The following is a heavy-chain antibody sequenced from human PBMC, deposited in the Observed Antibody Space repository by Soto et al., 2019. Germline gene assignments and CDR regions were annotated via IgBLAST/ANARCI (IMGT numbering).Heavy chain of an antibody. CDR2: INPSGGST. D-gene: IGHD2-2*01. CDR3: ARAYCISTSCPSLGMDV. Sequence: ASVKVSCKASGYTFTSYYMHWVRQAPGQGLEWMGIINPSGGSTSYAQKFRGRVTMTRDTSTSTVYMELSSLRSEDTAVYYCARAYCISTSCPSLGMDVWGQGTTVTVSS. J-gene: IGHJ6*02. CDR1: GYTFTSYY. V-gene: IGHV1-46*01.